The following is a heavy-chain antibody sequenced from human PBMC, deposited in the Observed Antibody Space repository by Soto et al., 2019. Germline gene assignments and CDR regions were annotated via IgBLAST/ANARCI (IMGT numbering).Heavy chain of an antibody. CDR2: ISGSGGST. J-gene: IGHJ4*02. V-gene: IGHV3-23*01. CDR3: AKGPVVVPAGHVDY. CDR1: GFTFSSYA. Sequence: GGSLRLSCAASGFTFSSYAMSWVRQAPGKGLEWVSAISGSGGSTYYADSVKGRFTISRDNSKNTLYLQMNSLRAEDTAVYYCAKGPVVVPAGHVDYWGQGTLVTVSS. D-gene: IGHD2-2*01.